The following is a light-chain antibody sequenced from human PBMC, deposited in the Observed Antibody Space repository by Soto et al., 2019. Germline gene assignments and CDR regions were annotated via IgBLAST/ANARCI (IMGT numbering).Light chain of an antibody. CDR3: HQYYSTPRT. CDR2: WAS. J-gene: IGKJ1*01. CDR1: QTVLDSSNNKDY. Sequence: IVMTQSPDSLAVSLGERATINCNSSQTVLDSSNNKDYLTWYQQKPGQPPNLLIYWASTREFGVPDRFSGSGSGTDFTLTISSLQAEDVAVYYCHQYYSTPRTFGHGTKVDIK. V-gene: IGKV4-1*01.